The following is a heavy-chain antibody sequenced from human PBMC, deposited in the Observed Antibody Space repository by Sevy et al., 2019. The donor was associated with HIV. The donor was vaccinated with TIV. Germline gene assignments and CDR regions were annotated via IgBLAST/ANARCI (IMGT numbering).Heavy chain of an antibody. CDR2: INPNSGGT. V-gene: IGHV1-2*02. J-gene: IGHJ4*02. CDR3: ARDGRVLRFWEGTLHNYYFDY. Sequence: ASVKVSCKASGYTFTGYYMHWVRQAPGQGLEWMGWINPNSGGTNYAQKFQGRVTMTRDTSISTAYMELSRLRSDDTAVYYCARDGRVLRFWEGTLHNYYFDYWGQGTLVTVSS. CDR1: GYTFTGYY. D-gene: IGHD3-3*01.